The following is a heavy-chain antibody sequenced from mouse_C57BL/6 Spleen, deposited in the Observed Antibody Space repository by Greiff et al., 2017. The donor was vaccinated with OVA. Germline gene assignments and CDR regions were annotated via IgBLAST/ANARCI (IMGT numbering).Heavy chain of an antibody. CDR2: ISYDGSN. D-gene: IGHD1-1*01. V-gene: IGHV3-6*01. Sequence: DVKLQESGPGLVKPSQSLSLTCSVTGYSITSGYYWNWIRQFPGNKLEWMGYISYDGSNNYNPSLKNRISITRDTSKNQFFLKLNSVTTEDTATYYCASFITTVVDYWYFDVWGTGTTVTVSS. CDR1: GYSITSGYY. J-gene: IGHJ1*03. CDR3: ASFITTVVDYWYFDV.